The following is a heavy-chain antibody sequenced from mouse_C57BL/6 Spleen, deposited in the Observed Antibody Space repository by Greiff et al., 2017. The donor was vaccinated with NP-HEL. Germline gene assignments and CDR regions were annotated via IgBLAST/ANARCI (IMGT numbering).Heavy chain of an antibody. D-gene: IGHD1-1*01. CDR2: INPSTGGT. V-gene: IGHV1-42*01. CDR1: GYSFTGYY. Sequence: EVHLVESGPELVKPGASVKISCKASGYSFTGYYMNWVKQSPEKSLEWIGEINPSTGGTTYNQKFKAKATLTVDKSSSTAYMQLKSLTSEDSAVYYCARSYGGVLDYWGQGTTLTVSS. CDR3: ARSYGGVLDY. J-gene: IGHJ2*01.